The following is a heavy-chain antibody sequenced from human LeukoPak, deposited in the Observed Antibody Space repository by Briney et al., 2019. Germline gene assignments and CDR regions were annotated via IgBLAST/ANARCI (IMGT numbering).Heavy chain of an antibody. V-gene: IGHV3-66*02. CDR2: IYSGGST. Sequence: GGSLRLSCAASGFTVSSNYMSWVRQAPGKGLEWVSVIYSGGSTYYADSVKGRFTISRDNSKNTLYLQMNSLRAEDTAVYYCATAPGYDSSGGDYWGQGTLVTVSS. J-gene: IGHJ4*02. CDR3: ATAPGYDSSGGDY. CDR1: GFTVSSNY. D-gene: IGHD3-22*01.